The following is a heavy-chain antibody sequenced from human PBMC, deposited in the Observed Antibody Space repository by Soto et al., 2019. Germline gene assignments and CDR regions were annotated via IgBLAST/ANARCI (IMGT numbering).Heavy chain of an antibody. CDR1: GASISSDSW. J-gene: IGHJ4*02. CDR3: AELKFGKCVTY. D-gene: IGHD1-7*01. Sequence: SETLSLTCAVSGASISSDSWWSWVRQPPGKGLEWIAEIHHSGDDNYTPSLQSRAIISLDKSRNQFSLKLMSVTADDTAVYYCAELKFGKCVTYWGQGIPVTVSS. V-gene: IGHV4-4*02. CDR2: IHHSGDD.